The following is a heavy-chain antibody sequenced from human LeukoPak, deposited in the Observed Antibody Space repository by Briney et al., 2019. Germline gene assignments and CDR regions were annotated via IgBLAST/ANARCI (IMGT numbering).Heavy chain of an antibody. D-gene: IGHD3-10*01. V-gene: IGHV3-15*01. CDR3: TTEGYYYGSGSSLTFDY. Sequence: PGGSLRLIRADCAGSICTAWWISGGQAPGKGLEWVGRIKSKTDGGTTDYAAPVKGRFTISRDDLKNTLNLQMNSQKTEDTAVYYCTTEGYYYGSGSSLTFDYWGQGTLVTVSS. CDR2: IKSKTDGGTT. CDR1: AGSICTAW. J-gene: IGHJ4*02.